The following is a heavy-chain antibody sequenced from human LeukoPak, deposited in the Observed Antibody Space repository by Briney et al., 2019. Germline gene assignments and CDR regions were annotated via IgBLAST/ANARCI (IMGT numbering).Heavy chain of an antibody. CDR3: ASNQWPSWYFDL. Sequence: SETLSLTCTVSGGSISDSTYYWGWIRQPPGKGLEWIGTIYYSGYTYYNPSLKSRVTMSVDTSKNQFSLKLSSETAADTAVYYCASNQWPSWYFDLWGRGTLVTVSA. D-gene: IGHD6-19*01. CDR2: IYYSGYT. V-gene: IGHV4-39*07. J-gene: IGHJ2*01. CDR1: GGSISDSTYY.